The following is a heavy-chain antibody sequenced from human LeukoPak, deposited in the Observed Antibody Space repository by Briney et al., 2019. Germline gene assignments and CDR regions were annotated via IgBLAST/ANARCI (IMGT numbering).Heavy chain of an antibody. CDR3: AKKVVVGATSPYSDFQD. D-gene: IGHD1-26*01. J-gene: IGHJ1*01. V-gene: IGHV4-59*01. Sequence: SETLSLTCTVSGGSISSYYWSWIRQPPGKGLEWIGYIYYSGSTNYNPSLKSRVTISVDTSKNQFSLKLSSVTAADTALYYCAKKVVVGATSPYSDFQDWGQGTLVTVSS. CDR2: IYYSGST. CDR1: GGSISSYY.